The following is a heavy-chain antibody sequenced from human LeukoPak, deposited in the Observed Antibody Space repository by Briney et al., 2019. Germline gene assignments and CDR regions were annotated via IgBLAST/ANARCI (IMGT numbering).Heavy chain of an antibody. J-gene: IGHJ3*02. V-gene: IGHV3-7*05. CDR2: IKQDGSEK. D-gene: IGHD2-8*01. CDR3: ARRAYGAFDI. CDR1: GLTFGSYA. Sequence: QSGGSLRLSCAASGLTFGSYAMTWVRQAPGKGLEWVANIKQDGSEKYYVDSVKGRFSISRDNAQKSLYLQMNSLRAEDTAVYYCARRAYGAFDIWGQGTMVTVSS.